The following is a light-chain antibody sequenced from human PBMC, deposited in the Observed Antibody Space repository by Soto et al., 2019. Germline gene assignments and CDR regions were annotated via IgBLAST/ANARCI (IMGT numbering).Light chain of an antibody. J-gene: IGLJ2*01. CDR3: SSYTSSSTVI. Sequence: QSALTQPASVSGSPGQSITISCTGTSSDVGGYNYISWYQQHPGKAPKFIIYDVRNRPSGVSNRFSGSRSGNTASLPISGRQAEDEADYYCSSYTSSSTVIFGGGTKVTVL. CDR1: SSDVGGYNY. CDR2: DVR. V-gene: IGLV2-14*01.